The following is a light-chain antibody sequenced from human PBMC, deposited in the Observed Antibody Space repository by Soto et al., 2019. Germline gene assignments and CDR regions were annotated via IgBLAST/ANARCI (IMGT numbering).Light chain of an antibody. V-gene: IGKV3-20*01. CDR3: QQYGRSPPFT. Sequence: EIVLTQSPGTLSLSPGERATLSCRASQSVSSTYIAWYQQNPRRAPRLLIYGASSRATGIPDRFSGSGSGTDFTLTISRLEPEDFAVYFCQQYGRSPPFTFGQGTKVEIK. J-gene: IGKJ2*01. CDR2: GAS. CDR1: QSVSSTY.